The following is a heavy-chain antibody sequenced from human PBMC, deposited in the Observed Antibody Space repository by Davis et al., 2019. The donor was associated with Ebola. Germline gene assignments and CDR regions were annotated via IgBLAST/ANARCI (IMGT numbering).Heavy chain of an antibody. D-gene: IGHD3-10*01. Sequence: GESLKISCAASGFTFSSYWMSWVRQAPGKGLEWVANIKQDGSEKYYVDSVKGRFTISRDNAKNSLYLQMNSLRAEDTAVYYCAREVLWFGELTHDAFDIWGQGTMVTVSS. J-gene: IGHJ3*02. CDR3: AREVLWFGELTHDAFDI. V-gene: IGHV3-7*01. CDR2: IKQDGSEK. CDR1: GFTFSSYW.